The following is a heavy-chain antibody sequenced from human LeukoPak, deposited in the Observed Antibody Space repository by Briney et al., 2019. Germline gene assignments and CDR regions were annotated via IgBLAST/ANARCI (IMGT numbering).Heavy chain of an antibody. CDR3: AREGFEGGYSYGYDY. D-gene: IGHD5-18*01. V-gene: IGHV4-59*01. Sequence: PSETLSLTCTVSGGSISSYYWSWIRQPPGKGLEWIGYIYYSGSTNYNPSLKSRVTISVDTSKNQFSLKLSPVTAADTAVYYCAREGFEGGYSYGYDYWGQGTLVTVFS. J-gene: IGHJ4*02. CDR1: GGSISSYY. CDR2: IYYSGST.